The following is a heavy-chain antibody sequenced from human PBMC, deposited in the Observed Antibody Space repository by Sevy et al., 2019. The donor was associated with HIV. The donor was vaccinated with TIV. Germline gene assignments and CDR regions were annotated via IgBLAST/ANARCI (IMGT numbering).Heavy chain of an antibody. CDR2: ISGSGGST. Sequence: GGSLRLSCAASGFTFSSYAMSWVRQAPGKGLEWVSAISGSGGSTYYADSVKGRFTISRDNSKNTLYLQMNSLRAEDTAVYYCAKSGLVGATMRGAFDIWGQGPMVTVSS. CDR3: AKSGLVGATMRGAFDI. CDR1: GFTFSSYA. J-gene: IGHJ3*02. D-gene: IGHD1-26*01. V-gene: IGHV3-23*01.